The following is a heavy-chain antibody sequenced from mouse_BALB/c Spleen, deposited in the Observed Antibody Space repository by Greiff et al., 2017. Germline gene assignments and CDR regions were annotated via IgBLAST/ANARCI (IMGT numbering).Heavy chain of an antibody. V-gene: IGHV5-6*02. CDR3: ARGGVYGSLFDN. CDR1: GFTFSSYG. Sequence: EVKVVESGGDLVKPGGSLKLSCAASGFTFSSYGMSWVRQTPDKRLEWVATISSGGSYTYYPDSVKGRFTISRDNAKNTLYLQMSSLKSEDTAMYYCARGGVYGSLFDNWGQGTTLTVSS. D-gene: IGHD1-1*01. CDR2: ISSGGSYT. J-gene: IGHJ2*01.